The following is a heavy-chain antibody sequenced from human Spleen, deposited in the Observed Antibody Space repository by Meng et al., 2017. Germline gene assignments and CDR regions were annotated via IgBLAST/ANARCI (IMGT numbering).Heavy chain of an antibody. J-gene: IGHJ4*02. CDR2: INHSGST. D-gene: IGHD4-11*01. V-gene: IGHV4-34*01. CDR1: GGSFSGYY. CDR3: ARGPTTIAHDFDY. Sequence: QVHLPRGGAGLLKPSETLSLTCAVYGGSFSGYYWSWIRQPPGKGLEWIGEINHSGSTNYNPSLKSRVTISVDTSKNQFSLKLSSVTAADTAVYYCARGPTTIAHDFDYWGQGTLVTVSS.